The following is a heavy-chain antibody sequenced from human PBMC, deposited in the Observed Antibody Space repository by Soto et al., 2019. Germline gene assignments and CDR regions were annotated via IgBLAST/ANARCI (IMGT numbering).Heavy chain of an antibody. V-gene: IGHV4-30-2*01. CDR3: ARGRVPNWFDP. D-gene: IGHD6-19*01. CDR1: GGSISSGGYS. J-gene: IGHJ5*02. CDR2: IYHSGST. Sequence: QLQLQESGSGLVKPSQTLSLTCAVSGGSISSGGYSWSWIRQPPGKGLEWIGYIYHSGSTYYNPSLKGRVTISVDRSKNHFSLKLSSVTAADTVVYYCARGRVPNWFDPWGQGTLVTVSS.